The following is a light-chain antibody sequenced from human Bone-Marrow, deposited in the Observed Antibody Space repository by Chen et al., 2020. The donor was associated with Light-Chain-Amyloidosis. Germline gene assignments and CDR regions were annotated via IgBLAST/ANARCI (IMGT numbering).Light chain of an antibody. Sequence: EIVLTKSPGTLSLSPGEGANLSCRASQTISSNYLTWYQQKFGQSPMLLIYGSSSRATGIPDTLTGSGSGTDFPLTIYSLVPEDFAMYYCQQYGTSPLTFGGGTKVEIK. V-gene: IGKV3-20*01. J-gene: IGKJ4*01. CDR1: QTISSNY. CDR2: GSS. CDR3: QQYGTSPLT.